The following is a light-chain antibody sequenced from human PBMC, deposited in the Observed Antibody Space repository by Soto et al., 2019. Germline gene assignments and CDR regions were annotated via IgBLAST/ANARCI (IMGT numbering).Light chain of an antibody. CDR2: TAS. CDR3: QQYYTYPQA. V-gene: IGKV1-8*01. J-gene: IGKJ4*01. Sequence: AIRMTQSPSSLSASTGDRVTITCRASQDISTYLAWYQQKPGKAPKVLIYTASTLHSGVPSRFSGSGSGTEFTLTISSLQSEDFATYYCQQYYTYPQAFGGGTKVEI. CDR1: QDISTY.